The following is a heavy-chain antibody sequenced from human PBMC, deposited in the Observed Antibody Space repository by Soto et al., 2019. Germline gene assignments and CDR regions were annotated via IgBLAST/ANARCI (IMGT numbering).Heavy chain of an antibody. V-gene: IGHV3-23*01. J-gene: IGHJ4*02. D-gene: IGHD6-19*01. CDR3: AKVPPAVASFDY. CDR1: GFTFCSYA. CDR2: ISDSDGST. Sequence: PGGSLRLSCAASGFTFCSYALSWVRQAPGKGLEWVSLISDSDGSTYYADSVKGRFTISRDNSKNTLHLQMSSLRAEDTAVYYCAKVPPAVASFDYWGQGTLVTVSS.